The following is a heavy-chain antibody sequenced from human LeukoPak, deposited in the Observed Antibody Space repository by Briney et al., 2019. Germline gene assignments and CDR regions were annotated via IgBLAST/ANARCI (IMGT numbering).Heavy chain of an antibody. J-gene: IGHJ3*02. CDR2: VYHSGST. CDR3: ARSYFSVGAFDI. CDR1: GYSISTGYY. Sequence: SETLSLTRDVSGYSISTGYYWGWVRQPPGKDLEWIGSVYHSGSTYYNPSLQSRVNILVDTSKNQFSLSLTSVTAADTAVYYCARSYFSVGAFDIWGQGTMVTVSS. V-gene: IGHV4-38-2*01. D-gene: IGHD2/OR15-2a*01.